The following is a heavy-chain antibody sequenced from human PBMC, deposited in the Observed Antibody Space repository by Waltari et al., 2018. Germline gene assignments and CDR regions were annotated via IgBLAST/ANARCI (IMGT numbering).Heavy chain of an antibody. Sequence: QVTLLPAGAEVQKPGAAVTVPFRASGYTFTDSYIHWVRQAPGQGLECMGWINLNSGAANYAQSFQGRVTLTRDTSINTVYMELSRLRSDDTAVYYCAKVSKTTTGPDTWGQGTLITVSS. CDR1: GYTFTDSY. J-gene: IGHJ5*02. D-gene: IGHD1-1*01. CDR2: INLNSGAA. V-gene: IGHV1-2*02. CDR3: AKVSKTTTGPDT.